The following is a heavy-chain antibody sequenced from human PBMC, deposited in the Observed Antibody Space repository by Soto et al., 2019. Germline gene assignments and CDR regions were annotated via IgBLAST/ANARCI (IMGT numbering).Heavy chain of an antibody. J-gene: IGHJ6*02. Sequence: PGGSLRLSCAASGFTFSSYGMHWVRQAPGKGLEWVAVIWYDGSNKYYADSVKGRFTISRDNSKNTLYLQMNSLRAEDTAVYYCARAGMWEVLSGWPLESYYYYYYGMDVWGQGTTVTVSS. V-gene: IGHV3-33*01. D-gene: IGHD6-19*01. CDR3: ARAGMWEVLSGWPLESYYYYYYGMDV. CDR1: GFTFSSYG. CDR2: IWYDGSNK.